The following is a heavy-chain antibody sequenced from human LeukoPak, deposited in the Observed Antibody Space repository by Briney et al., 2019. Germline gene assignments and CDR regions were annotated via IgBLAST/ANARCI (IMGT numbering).Heavy chain of an antibody. CDR1: GFTFSSYA. Sequence: GGSLRLSCAASGFTFSSYAMPWVRQAPGKGLEWVAVISYDGSNKYYADSVKGRFTISRDNSKNTLYLQMNSLRAEDTAVYYCARPPITFGGVIAPFDPWGQGTLVTVSS. CDR2: ISYDGSNK. V-gene: IGHV3-30-3*01. CDR3: ARPPITFGGVIAPFDP. J-gene: IGHJ5*02. D-gene: IGHD3-16*02.